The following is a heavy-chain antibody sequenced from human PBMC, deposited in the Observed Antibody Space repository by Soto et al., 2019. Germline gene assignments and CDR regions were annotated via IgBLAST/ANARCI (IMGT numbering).Heavy chain of an antibody. D-gene: IGHD6-13*01. CDR3: ARHKDTSTWYLLPDY. CDR1: GGSISSSSYY. CDR2: IYYSGNT. V-gene: IGHV4-39*01. J-gene: IGHJ4*02. Sequence: KTSETLSLTCTVSGGSISSSSYYWGWIRQPPGKGLEWIGSIYYSGNTYYNPSLKSRVTISIDTSRNQFSLNLSSVTAADTAVYYCARHKDTSTWYLLPDYWGQGTLVTVSS.